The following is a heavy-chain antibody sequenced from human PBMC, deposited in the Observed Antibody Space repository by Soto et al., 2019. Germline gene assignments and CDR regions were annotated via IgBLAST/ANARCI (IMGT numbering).Heavy chain of an antibody. CDR2: INPNSGGT. V-gene: IGHV1-2*04. CDR1: GYTFTGYY. J-gene: IGHJ5*02. D-gene: IGHD3-22*01. CDR3: TTYYVSTFDP. Sequence: GASVKVSCKASGYTFTGYYMHWVRQAPGQGLEWMGWINPNSGGTNYAQKFQGWVTMTRDTSISTAYMELNSLKTEDTAVYYCTTYYVSTFDPWGQGTLVTVSS.